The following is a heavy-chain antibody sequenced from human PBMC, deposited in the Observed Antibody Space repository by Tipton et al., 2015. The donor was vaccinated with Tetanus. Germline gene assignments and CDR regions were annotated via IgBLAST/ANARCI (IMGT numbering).Heavy chain of an antibody. D-gene: IGHD6-19*01. J-gene: IGHJ4*02. CDR3: ARWIAVTGTDLDF. CDR1: GGSISSYY. V-gene: IGHV4-39*01. Sequence: TLSLTCTVSGGSISSYYWGWIRQPPGKGLEWIGTVFHSGTTYYNPSLKSRVTISVDTSKNQFSLKLTSVTAADTAVYYCARWIAVTGTDLDFWGQGTLVTVSS. CDR2: VFHSGTT.